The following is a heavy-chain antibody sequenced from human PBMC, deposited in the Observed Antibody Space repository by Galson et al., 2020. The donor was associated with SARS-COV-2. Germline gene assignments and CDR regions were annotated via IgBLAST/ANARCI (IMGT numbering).Heavy chain of an antibody. Sequence: SETLSLTCAVYGGSFSAFYWSWVRQPPGKGLEWIGEIDHSGSTDYNPSLKSRLTMSLDTSKKQFSLKLSSVTAADTAVYYCTRARVTTIFGVVITRDAFDFWGQGALVTVSS. D-gene: IGHD3-3*01. V-gene: IGHV4-34*01. CDR2: IDHSGST. J-gene: IGHJ3*01. CDR1: GGSFSAFY. CDR3: TRARVTTIFGVVITRDAFDF.